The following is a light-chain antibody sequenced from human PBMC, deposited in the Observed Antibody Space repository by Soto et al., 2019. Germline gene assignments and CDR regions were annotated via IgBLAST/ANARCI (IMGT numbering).Light chain of an antibody. J-gene: IGKJ4*01. CDR3: QQRSNWLT. V-gene: IGKV3-11*01. CDR2: DAS. CDR1: QSVSTY. Sequence: DIVLTQSPATLSLSPGERATLSCRASQSVSTYVAWYQHKPGQAPRLLVYDASNRATGIPARFSGSGSGTDFTLTISGLEPEDFAIYYCQQRSNWLTFGGGTKVDIK.